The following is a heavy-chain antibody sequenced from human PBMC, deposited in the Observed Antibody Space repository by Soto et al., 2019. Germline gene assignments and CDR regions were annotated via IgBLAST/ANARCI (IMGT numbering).Heavy chain of an antibody. CDR2: MNPNSGNT. CDR3: PRWTRMGTQSWLPSDY. J-gene: IGHJ4*02. D-gene: IGHD5-18*01. Sequence: QVQLVQSGAEVKKPGASVKVSCKASGYTFSNYDINWVRQATGQGLEWMGWMNPNSGNTGYAQKLQGRVTITRHYVLITAHMELSSLRSDDTAVVYCPRWTRMGTQSWLPSDYWAQGTLVTVSS. CDR1: GYTFSNYD. V-gene: IGHV1-8*01.